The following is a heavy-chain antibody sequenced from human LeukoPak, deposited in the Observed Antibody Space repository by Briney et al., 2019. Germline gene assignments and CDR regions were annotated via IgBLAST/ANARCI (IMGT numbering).Heavy chain of an antibody. CDR3: TRGQDGYDDY. J-gene: IGHJ4*02. V-gene: IGHV4-4*07. D-gene: IGHD5-24*01. CDR2: IYVSEST. Sequence: SETLSLTCTVSGGSISGYYWNWIRRPAGKGLEWIGRIYVSESTNYNPSLQSRVTMSVDTSKNQFSLKMSSVTAADTAVYYCTRGQDGYDDYWGQGTLVTVSS. CDR1: GGSISGYY.